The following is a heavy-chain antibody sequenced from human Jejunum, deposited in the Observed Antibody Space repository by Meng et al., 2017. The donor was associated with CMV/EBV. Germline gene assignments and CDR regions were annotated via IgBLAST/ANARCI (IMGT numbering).Heavy chain of an antibody. V-gene: IGHV3-30*02. CDR1: TTSV. J-gene: IGHJ6*02. Sequence: TTSVMLWVRPAPGKGLEWVSFMRYDGKTTYYADSVKGRFTISRDNSKNTVYLQMNSLRPEDTAVYFCAKDHDFVTGKNYHYAMDVWGQGTTVTVSS. D-gene: IGHD2-21*02. CDR2: MRYDGKTT. CDR3: AKDHDFVTGKNYHYAMDV.